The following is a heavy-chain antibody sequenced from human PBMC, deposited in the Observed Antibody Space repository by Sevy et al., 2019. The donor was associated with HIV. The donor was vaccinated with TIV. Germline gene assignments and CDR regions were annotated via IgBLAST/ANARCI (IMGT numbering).Heavy chain of an antibody. V-gene: IGHV3-74*01. Sequence: GGSLRLSCAASGFTFSDYWMHWVRQGPDKGLAWVSRIYIDGRPTNYADSVKGRFTISRDNAKNTLYLQMNSLRAEDTAVYYCTRVRPSPGGIDYYYGMDVWGQGTAVTVSS. CDR1: GFTFSDYW. D-gene: IGHD3-16*01. J-gene: IGHJ6*02. CDR2: IYIDGRPT. CDR3: TRVRPSPGGIDYYYGMDV.